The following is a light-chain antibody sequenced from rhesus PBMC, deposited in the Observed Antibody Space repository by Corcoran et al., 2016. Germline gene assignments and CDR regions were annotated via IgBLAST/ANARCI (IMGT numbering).Light chain of an antibody. Sequence: DIQMTQSPSSLSVSVGDTVTITCRASQGISSYLNWFQQKPGKAPKLLIYDASNLESGVPSRFSGSGSGTDFTLTISSLQPEDFATYYGLQHNTYPPTFCQGTKVEIK. CDR1: QGISSY. J-gene: IGKJ1*01. V-gene: IGKV1-28*02. CDR2: DAS. CDR3: LQHNTYPPT.